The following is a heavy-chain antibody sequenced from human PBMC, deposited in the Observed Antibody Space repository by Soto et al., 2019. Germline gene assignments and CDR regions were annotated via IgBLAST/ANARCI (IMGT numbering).Heavy chain of an antibody. CDR2: ISYDGSNK. V-gene: IGHV3-30*18. D-gene: IGHD6-19*01. CDR1: GFTFSSYG. CDR3: AKDSRSGWFNYYYYDGMDV. J-gene: IGHJ6*02. Sequence: QVQLVESGGGVVQPGRSLRLSCAASGFTFSSYGMHWVRQAPGKGLEWVAVISYDGSNKYYEDSVKGRFTISRDNSKNTLYLQMNSLRAEDTAVYYCAKDSRSGWFNYYYYDGMDVWGQGTTVTVSS.